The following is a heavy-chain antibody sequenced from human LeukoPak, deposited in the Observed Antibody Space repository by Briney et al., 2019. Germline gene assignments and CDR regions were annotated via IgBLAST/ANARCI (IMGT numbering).Heavy chain of an antibody. V-gene: IGHV3-21*06. D-gene: IGHD2-15*01. CDR3: AKGGGHFQH. CDR2: ISNDNNYI. Sequence: GGSLRLSCAASGFPFNTYTMNWVRQAPGQGLEWVSSISNDNNYIYYAESVKGRFTISRDYAKSSLFLQMNSLRVEDTAVYYCAKGGGHFQHWGQGTLVTVSS. J-gene: IGHJ1*01. CDR1: GFPFNTYT.